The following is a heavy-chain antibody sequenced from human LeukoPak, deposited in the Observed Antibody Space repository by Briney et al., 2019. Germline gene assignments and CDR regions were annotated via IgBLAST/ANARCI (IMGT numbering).Heavy chain of an antibody. J-gene: IGHJ4*02. Sequence: GASVKVSCKASGGTFINYAISWVRQPPGQGLEWMGRIIPVLGIAFYSQTFQGRVTITADKSTSTAYMELSSLISDDTAVYYCAGGPYDRSAYFPYYFDSWGQGTLVPVSS. V-gene: IGHV1-69*04. D-gene: IGHD3-22*01. CDR2: IIPVLGIA. CDR1: GGTFINYA. CDR3: AGGPYDRSAYFPYYFDS.